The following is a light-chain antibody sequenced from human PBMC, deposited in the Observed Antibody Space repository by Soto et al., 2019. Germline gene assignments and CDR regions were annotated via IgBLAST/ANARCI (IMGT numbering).Light chain of an antibody. CDR2: GAS. Sequence: ELGLTQSPGTLPLSPGDRATLSCRARQSVSSSYLAWYQQKPGQDSTLLSYGASSRATGIPDRFSGSGSGTDFTLTISRLEPEDFAVYYGQQYGRTFGKGTKVEI. CDR3: QQYGRT. CDR1: QSVSSSY. J-gene: IGKJ1*01. V-gene: IGKV3-20*01.